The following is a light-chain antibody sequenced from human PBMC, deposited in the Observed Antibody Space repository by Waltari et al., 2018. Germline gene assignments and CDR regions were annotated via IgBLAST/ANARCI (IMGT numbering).Light chain of an antibody. Sequence: DIVMTQSPDSLAVSLGERATINCKSSQSVLYSSNNKSYLAWYQQKPGQPPKLLLYWASTRESGVPDRFSGSGSGTDVTLTISSLQAEDVAIYYCQQYYSTPQTFGQGTKVEIK. CDR3: QQYYSTPQT. V-gene: IGKV4-1*01. CDR2: WAS. J-gene: IGKJ1*01. CDR1: QSVLYSSNNKSY.